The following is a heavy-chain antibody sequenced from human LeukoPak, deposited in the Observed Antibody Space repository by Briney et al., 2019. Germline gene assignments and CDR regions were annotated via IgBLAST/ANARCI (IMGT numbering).Heavy chain of an antibody. J-gene: IGHJ6*02. D-gene: IGHD3-3*01. V-gene: IGHV3-30*18. CDR3: AKDSAVYDFWSGTYYYYGMDV. CDR1: GFTFSSYG. CDR2: ISYDGSNK. Sequence: PGGSLRLSCAASGFTFSSYGMHWVRQAPGKGLEWVAVISYDGSNKYYADSVKGRFTISRDNSKNTLYLQMNNLRAEDTAVYYCAKDSAVYDFWSGTYYYYGMDVWGQGTTVTVSS.